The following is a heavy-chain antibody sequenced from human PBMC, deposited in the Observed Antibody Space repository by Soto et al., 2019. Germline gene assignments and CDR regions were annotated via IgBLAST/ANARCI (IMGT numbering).Heavy chain of an antibody. CDR2: VDWNSGST. Sequence: EVQLVESGGGLVQPGRSLRLSCAASGFTFDDFAMHWVRQAPGKGLEWVSGVDWNSGSTAYADSVKGRFTISRDNARNALYLQMNSLSAEDTALYYCVKGRGSYEVKLGMDVWGQGTTVTVSS. V-gene: IGHV3-9*01. D-gene: IGHD6-25*01. CDR3: VKGRGSYEVKLGMDV. CDR1: GFTFDDFA. J-gene: IGHJ6*02.